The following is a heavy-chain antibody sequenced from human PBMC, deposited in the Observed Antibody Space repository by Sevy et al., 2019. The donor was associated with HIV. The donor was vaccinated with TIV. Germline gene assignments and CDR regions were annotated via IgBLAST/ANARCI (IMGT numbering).Heavy chain of an antibody. V-gene: IGHV3-15*01. D-gene: IGHD3-10*01. CDR3: TTDLSWYYSGSGTNRLHRPGRYYIDV. J-gene: IGHJ6*03. Sequence: GGSLRLSCAASGFTFSNAWMSWVRQAPGKGLEWVGRIKSKTDGGTTDYAAPVKGRFTISRDDSKNTLYLQMNSLKTEETAVYYCTTDLSWYYSGSGTNRLHRPGRYYIDVWGKGTTVTVSS. CDR1: GFTFSNAW. CDR2: IKSKTDGGTT.